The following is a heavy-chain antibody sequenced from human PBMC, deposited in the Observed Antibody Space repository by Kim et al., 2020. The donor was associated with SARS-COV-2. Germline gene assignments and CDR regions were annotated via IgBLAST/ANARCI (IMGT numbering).Heavy chain of an antibody. Sequence: YYPGSVKGRFTISRENAKNSLYLQMNSLRAGDTAVYYCARVHYGGDAFDIWGQGTMVTVSS. D-gene: IGHD4-17*01. J-gene: IGHJ3*02. CDR3: ARVHYGGDAFDI. V-gene: IGHV3-13*01.